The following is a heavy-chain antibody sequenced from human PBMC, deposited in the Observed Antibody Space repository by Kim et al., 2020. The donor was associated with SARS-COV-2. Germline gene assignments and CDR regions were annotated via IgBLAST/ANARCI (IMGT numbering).Heavy chain of an antibody. D-gene: IGHD5-18*01. CDR1: GGTFSSYA. CDR2: IIPIFGTA. CDR3: ARGRFGYSLVPNWFDP. J-gene: IGHJ5*02. V-gene: IGHV1-69*13. Sequence: SVKVSCKASGGTFSSYAISWVRQAPGQGLEWMGGIIPIFGTANYAQKFQGRVTITADESTSTAYMELSSLRSEDTAVYYCARGRFGYSLVPNWFDPWGQGTLVTVSS.